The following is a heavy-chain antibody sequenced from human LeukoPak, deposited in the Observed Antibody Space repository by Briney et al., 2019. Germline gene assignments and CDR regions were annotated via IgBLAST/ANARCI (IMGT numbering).Heavy chain of an antibody. D-gene: IGHD1-26*01. Sequence: SQTLSLTCVISGDSVSSNRTVWNWIRQSPSRGLEWLGRTYYRSKWHNDYGVSVKSRITINPDTSMNQFSLQLNSVTPEDTAVYYCGRGGAGFDYWGQGTLVTVSS. V-gene: IGHV6-1*01. J-gene: IGHJ4*02. CDR2: TYYRSKWHN. CDR1: GDSVSSNRTV. CDR3: GRGGAGFDY.